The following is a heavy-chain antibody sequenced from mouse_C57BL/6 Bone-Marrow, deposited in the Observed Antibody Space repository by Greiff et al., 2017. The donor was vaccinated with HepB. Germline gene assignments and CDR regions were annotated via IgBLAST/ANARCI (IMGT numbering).Heavy chain of an antibody. V-gene: IGHV1-78*01. CDR3: ARGDLLSYYFDY. J-gene: IGHJ2*01. CDR1: GYTFTDHT. Sequence: QVQLQQPGAELVKPGASVKISCKVSGYTFTDHTIHWMKQRPEQGLEWIGYIYPRDGSTKYNEKFKGKATLTADKSSSTAYMQLNSLTSEDSAVYFCARGDLLSYYFDYWGQGTTLTVSS. CDR2: IYPRDGST. D-gene: IGHD2-1*01.